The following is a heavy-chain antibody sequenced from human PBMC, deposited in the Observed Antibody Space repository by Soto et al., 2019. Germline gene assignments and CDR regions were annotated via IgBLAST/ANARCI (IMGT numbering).Heavy chain of an antibody. Sequence: PGGSLRLSCAASGFTFSSYGMHWVRQAPGKGLEWVAVISYDGSNKYYADSVKGRFTISRDNSKNTLYLQMNSLRAEDTAVYYCAKDRATMIVVVDSRGAPEFDPWGQGTLVTVSS. V-gene: IGHV3-30*18. CDR1: GFTFSSYG. CDR2: ISYDGSNK. D-gene: IGHD3-22*01. J-gene: IGHJ5*02. CDR3: AKDRATMIVVVDSRGAPEFDP.